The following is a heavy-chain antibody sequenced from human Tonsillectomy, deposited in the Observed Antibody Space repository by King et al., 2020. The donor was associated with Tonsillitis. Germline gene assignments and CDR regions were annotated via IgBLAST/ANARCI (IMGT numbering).Heavy chain of an antibody. Sequence: QLVQSGAEVKRPGASVKVSCKASGYTFTSYGISWGRQAPGQGLEWMGWLSPYNGYTNSAQKLQGRVTMTTDTSTSTAYMDLRSLRSDDTAVYYCARDIGAAAGTSPGYWGQGTLVTVSS. D-gene: IGHD6-13*01. V-gene: IGHV1-18*01. CDR3: ARDIGAAAGTSPGY. J-gene: IGHJ4*02. CDR2: LSPYNGYT. CDR1: GYTFTSYG.